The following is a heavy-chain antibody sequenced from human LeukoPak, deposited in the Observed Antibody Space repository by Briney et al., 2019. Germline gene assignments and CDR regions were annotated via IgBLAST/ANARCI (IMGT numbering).Heavy chain of an antibody. D-gene: IGHD6-19*01. J-gene: IGHJ6*03. CDR1: GFTVSSNY. CDR3: ARHAGYSSGWYLEGPYVDV. Sequence: GGSLRLSCAASGFTVSSNYMSWVRQAPGKGLEWVSVIYSGGSTYYADSVKGRFTISRDNSKNTLYLQMNSLRAEDTAVYYCARHAGYSSGWYLEGPYVDVWGKGTTVTISS. V-gene: IGHV3-53*01. CDR2: IYSGGST.